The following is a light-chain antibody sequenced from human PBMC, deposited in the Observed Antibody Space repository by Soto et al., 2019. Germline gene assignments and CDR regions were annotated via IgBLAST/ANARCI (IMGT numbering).Light chain of an antibody. CDR1: GDLQRSHGYSY. V-gene: IGKV2-28*01. CDR2: LGS. J-gene: IGKJ2*01. Sequence: DIVMTQSPLSLPVIPGEPASISCRSSGDLQRSHGYSYLDWYLQKPGQSAQLLIYLGSNRASGVPDRFSGSGSGTDFTLKISRVEAEDVGVYYCMQVLQTPYTFGQGTMLEIK. CDR3: MQVLQTPYT.